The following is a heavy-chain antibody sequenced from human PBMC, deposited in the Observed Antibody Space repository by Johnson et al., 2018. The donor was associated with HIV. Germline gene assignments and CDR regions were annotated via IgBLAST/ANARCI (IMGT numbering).Heavy chain of an antibody. CDR3: ARVGDYYDYVWGAFDI. CDR2: INWNGGST. D-gene: IGHD3-16*01. CDR1: GFTFDDYG. Sequence: VQLVESGGGVVRPGGSLRLSCAASGFTFDDYGMSWVRQAPGKGLEWVSGINWNGGSTGYEDSVKGRFPISRDNAKNSLYLQMNSLRAEDTALYYCARVGDYYDYVWGAFDIWGQGTMVTVSS. V-gene: IGHV3-20*04. J-gene: IGHJ3*02.